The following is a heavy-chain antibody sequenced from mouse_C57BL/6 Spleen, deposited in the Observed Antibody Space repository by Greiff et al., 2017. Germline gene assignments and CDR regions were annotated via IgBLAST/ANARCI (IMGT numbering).Heavy chain of an antibody. CDR1: GYTFTSYW. CDR3: ARSGYDYDDYAMDY. D-gene: IGHD2-4*01. J-gene: IGHJ4*01. CDR2: IHPNSGST. Sequence: VQLQQPGAELVKPGASVKLSCKASGYTFTSYWMHWVKQRPGQGLEWIGMIHPNSGSTNYNEKFKSKATLTVDKSSSTAYMQISSLTSEDSAVYYCARSGYDYDDYAMDYWGQGTSVTVSS. V-gene: IGHV1-64*01.